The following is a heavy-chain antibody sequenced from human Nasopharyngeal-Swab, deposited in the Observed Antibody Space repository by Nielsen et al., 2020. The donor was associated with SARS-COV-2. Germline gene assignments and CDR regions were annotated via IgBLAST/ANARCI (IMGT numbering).Heavy chain of an antibody. CDR3: ARCGGDASYYGMDV. Sequence: VKVSCKASGGTFSSYAISWVRQAPGQGLEWMGGIIPIFGTANYAQKFQGRVTITADKSTSTAYMELSSLRSEDTAVYYCARCGGDASYYGMDVWGQGTTVTVSS. CDR2: IIPIFGTA. V-gene: IGHV1-69*06. D-gene: IGHD2-21*02. CDR1: GGTFSSYA. J-gene: IGHJ6*02.